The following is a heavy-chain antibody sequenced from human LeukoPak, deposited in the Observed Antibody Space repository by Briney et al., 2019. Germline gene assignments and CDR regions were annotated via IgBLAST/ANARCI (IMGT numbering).Heavy chain of an antibody. V-gene: IGHV3-21*01. CDR2: ISGSRSYI. CDR3: ARADLSYFDY. Sequence: GGSLRLSCAASGFTFSSYSMNWVRQAPGKGLEWVSSISGSRSYIYYADSVKGRFTISRDNAKNSLYLQMNSLRAEDTAVFYCARADLSYFDYWGQGTLVTVSS. CDR1: GFTFSSYS. J-gene: IGHJ4*02.